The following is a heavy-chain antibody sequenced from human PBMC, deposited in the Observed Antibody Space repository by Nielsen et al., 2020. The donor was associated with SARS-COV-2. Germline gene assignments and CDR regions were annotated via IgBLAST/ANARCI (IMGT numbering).Heavy chain of an antibody. J-gene: IGHJ4*02. CDR1: GFIFNYYG. CDR3: VKGERGITILFES. V-gene: IGHV3-23*01. CDR2: ITNDGDTA. D-gene: IGHD1-1*01. Sequence: GESLKISCAASGFIFNYYGMSWVRQAPGKGPEWASSITNDGDTAFYADSVQGRFTISRDDSKNTVFLQMNSLRVEDTALYYCVKGERGITILFESWGQGTQVTVSS.